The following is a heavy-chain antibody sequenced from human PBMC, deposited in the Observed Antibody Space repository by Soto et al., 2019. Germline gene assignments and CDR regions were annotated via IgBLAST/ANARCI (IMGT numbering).Heavy chain of an antibody. V-gene: IGHV3-33*01. CDR3: ARDIGQSSSSPHYCRLDV. CDR1: RFTFSNYA. J-gene: IGHJ6*02. D-gene: IGHD6-6*01. Sequence: GGSLILSCAASRFTFSNYAIHWVRQAPGRGLEWVAVIWFNGTNKYYPDSVKGRFTISRDNSKNTLYLQMDSLRAEDTAVYYCARDIGQSSSSPHYCRLDVWGQGNTVTV. CDR2: IWFNGTNK.